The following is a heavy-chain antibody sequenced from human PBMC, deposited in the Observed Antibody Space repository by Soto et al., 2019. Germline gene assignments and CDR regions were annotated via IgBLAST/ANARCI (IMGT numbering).Heavy chain of an antibody. V-gene: IGHV1-2*04. Sequence: ASVKVSCKASGYTFTGYYMHWVRQAPGQGLEWMGWINPNSGGTNYAQKFQGWVTMTRDTSISTAYMELSRLRSDDTAVYYCAREGPYYYDSSGYVNYYYYGMDVWGQGTTVTSP. CDR3: AREGPYYYDSSGYVNYYYYGMDV. CDR1: GYTFTGYY. D-gene: IGHD3-22*01. CDR2: INPNSGGT. J-gene: IGHJ6*02.